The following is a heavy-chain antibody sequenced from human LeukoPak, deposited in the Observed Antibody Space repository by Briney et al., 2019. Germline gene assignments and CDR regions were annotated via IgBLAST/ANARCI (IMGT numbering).Heavy chain of an antibody. CDR2: IIPIFGTA. D-gene: IGHD3-3*01. CDR3: ARDEYYDFWSGAFDI. Sequence: SVKVSCKASGGTFSSYAISWVRQAPGQGLEWMGGIIPIFGTANYAQKFQGRVTITADESTSTAYMELSSLRSEDTAVYYCARDEYYDFWSGAFDIWGQGTMVTVSS. CDR1: GGTFSSYA. J-gene: IGHJ3*02. V-gene: IGHV1-69*13.